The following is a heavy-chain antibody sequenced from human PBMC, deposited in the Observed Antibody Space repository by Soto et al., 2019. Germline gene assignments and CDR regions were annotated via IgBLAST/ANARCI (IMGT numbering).Heavy chain of an antibody. J-gene: IGHJ5*02. V-gene: IGHV1-3*01. CDR3: ARGGGWYVWFDP. CDR1: AYTFTSYD. D-gene: IGHD6-19*01. Sequence: ASVKVSCKAAAYTFTSYDINWVRQAPGQRLEWMGWINAGNGNTKYSQKFQGRVTITRDTSASTAYMELSSLRSEDTAVYYCARGGGWYVWFDPWGQGTLVTVSS. CDR2: INAGNGNT.